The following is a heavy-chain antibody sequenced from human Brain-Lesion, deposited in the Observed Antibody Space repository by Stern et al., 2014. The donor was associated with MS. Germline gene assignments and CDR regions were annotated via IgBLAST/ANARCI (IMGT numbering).Heavy chain of an antibody. Sequence: VQLVESGAEVKKPGASVKVSCKASGYTFTSYDITWVRQASGHGLEWMGWMNPYSGNTGYEQKFKGRVSMTGDPSISTVYMELTSLTSDDTAVYFCARAVRNQLLSEYWGQGTLVTVSS. CDR2: MNPYSGNT. D-gene: IGHD2-2*01. J-gene: IGHJ4*02. CDR3: ARAVRNQLLSEY. V-gene: IGHV1-8*02. CDR1: GYTFTSYD.